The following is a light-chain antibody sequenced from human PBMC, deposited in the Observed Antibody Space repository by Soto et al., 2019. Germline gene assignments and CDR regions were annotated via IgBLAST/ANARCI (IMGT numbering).Light chain of an antibody. CDR1: QSVSSNY. V-gene: IGKV3-20*01. CDR3: QQYGSSRT. Sequence: EIVLTQSPGTLSLSPGERATLSCRASQSVSSNYLAWYQQKPGQAPRLLIYGASSRATGIPDRFNGSGSGTDFTLTISRLEPEDFAVYYRQQYGSSRTFGQGTKLEIK. J-gene: IGKJ2*02. CDR2: GAS.